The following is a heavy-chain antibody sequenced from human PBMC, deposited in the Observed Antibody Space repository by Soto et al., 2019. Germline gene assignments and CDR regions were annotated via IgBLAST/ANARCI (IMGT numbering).Heavy chain of an antibody. D-gene: IGHD2-15*01. J-gene: IGHJ5*02. Sequence: QVQLVQSGAEVKKPGSSVKVSCKASGGTFSSYTISWVRQAPGQGLEWMGRIIPILGIANYAQKFQGRVTITADKSTSTAYMELSSLRSDDTAVYYCARALGDCSGGSCYSNWFDPWGQGTLVTVSS. V-gene: IGHV1-69*02. CDR1: GGTFSSYT. CDR2: IIPILGIA. CDR3: ARALGDCSGGSCYSNWFDP.